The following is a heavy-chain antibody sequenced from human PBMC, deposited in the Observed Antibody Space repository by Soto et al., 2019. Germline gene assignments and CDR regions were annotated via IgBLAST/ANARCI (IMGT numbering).Heavy chain of an antibody. CDR1: GFTVSSYA. CDR2: ISSSGGTT. CDR3: AKPGYLEQWLVRGYFDY. J-gene: IGHJ4*02. Sequence: XGSLNLSCAASGFTVSSYAMSWVRQAPGKGLDWVSAISSSGGTTHYADSVKGRFIISRDNSKNTLYLQMNSLRAEDTAVYYCAKPGYLEQWLVRGYFDYWGQGNMVTVSS. D-gene: IGHD6-19*01. V-gene: IGHV3-23*01.